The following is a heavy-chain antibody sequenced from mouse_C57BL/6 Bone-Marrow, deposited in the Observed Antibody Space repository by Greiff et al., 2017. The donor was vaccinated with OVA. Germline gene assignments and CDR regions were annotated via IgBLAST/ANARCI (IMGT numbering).Heavy chain of an antibody. CDR3: ARAGAITTVVAFDY. CDR1: GFTFSSYA. Sequence: EVKLEESGGGLVKPGGSLKLSCAASGFTFSSYAMSWVRQTPEKRLEWVATISDGGSYTYYPDNVKGRFTISRANAKNNLYLQMSHLKSEDTAMYYGARAGAITTVVAFDYWGQGTTLTVSS. CDR2: ISDGGSYT. V-gene: IGHV5-4*03. D-gene: IGHD1-1*01. J-gene: IGHJ2*01.